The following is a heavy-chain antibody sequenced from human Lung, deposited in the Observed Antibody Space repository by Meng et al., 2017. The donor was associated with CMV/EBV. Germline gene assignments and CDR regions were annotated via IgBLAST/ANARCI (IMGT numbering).Heavy chain of an antibody. Sequence: SSVKVSCKASGGTFSNYAIIWVRQAPGQGLEWMGGIIPIPGIPNYAQKFQGRVTITADKSTSTVYMELSSLRSEDTAVYYCARDPRLTTTSELNYYGMDFWGQGTRVTVSS. J-gene: IGHJ6*02. V-gene: IGHV1-69*10. CDR1: GGTFSNYA. D-gene: IGHD4-17*01. CDR2: IIPIPGIP. CDR3: ARDPRLTTTSELNYYGMDF.